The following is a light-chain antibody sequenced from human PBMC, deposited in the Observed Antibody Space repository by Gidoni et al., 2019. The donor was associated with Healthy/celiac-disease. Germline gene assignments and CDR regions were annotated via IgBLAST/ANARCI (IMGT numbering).Light chain of an antibody. J-gene: IGKJ1*01. CDR3: QQSYSTPWT. Sequence: LHITQSPSALSASVGDSVTIPCRASHTISSYLNWYQQKPGKAPKLLMYDASILQSGVPQRFSGSGSGTDFTLTSSSLQPEDFAVYYCQQSYSTPWTFGQGTKVEIK. CDR1: HTISSY. V-gene: IGKV1-39*01. CDR2: DAS.